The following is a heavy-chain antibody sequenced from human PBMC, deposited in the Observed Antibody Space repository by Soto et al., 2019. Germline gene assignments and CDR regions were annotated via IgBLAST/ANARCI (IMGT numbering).Heavy chain of an antibody. V-gene: IGHV1-69*01. Sequence: QVQLVQSGAEVKKPGSSVKVSCKVPGGTSSSYAIGWVRQPPDQGLGWMGGIIPIFGTANYAQKFQGRVTITADESTSTAYMELSSLRSEDTAVYYCARDLGSGWTGNWGQGTLVTVSS. CDR2: IIPIFGTA. CDR3: ARDLGSGWTGN. D-gene: IGHD6-19*01. CDR1: GGTSSSYA. J-gene: IGHJ4*02.